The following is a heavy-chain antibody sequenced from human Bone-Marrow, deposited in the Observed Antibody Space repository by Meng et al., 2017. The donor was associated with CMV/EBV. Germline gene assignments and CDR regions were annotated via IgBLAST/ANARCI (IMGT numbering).Heavy chain of an antibody. D-gene: IGHD6-6*01. CDR3: ARQLVF. V-gene: IGHV3-48*03. J-gene: IGHJ4*02. CDR2: ISSSTSSI. CDR1: GFTFSSYE. Sequence: GGSLRLSCAASGFTFSSYEMNWVRQAPGKGLEWVSYISSSTSSIYYADSVKGRFTISRDNAKNSLYLQMNSLRAGETAVYYCARQLVFWGQGTLVTVSS.